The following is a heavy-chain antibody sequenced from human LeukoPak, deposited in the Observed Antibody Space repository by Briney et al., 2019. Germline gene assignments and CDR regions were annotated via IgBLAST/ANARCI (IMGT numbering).Heavy chain of an antibody. CDR2: IYGHSAII. CDR3: ARSPMIRGVITHFDS. V-gene: IGHV3-48*01. J-gene: IGHJ5*01. Sequence: GGSLRLSCAASGFTFSIYNMDWVRQAPGEGLECVSFIYGHSAIIYYADSVKGRFTVSRDNGKNSLYLQMNSLRAEDTAVYYCARSPMIRGVITHFDSWGQGTLVTVSS. CDR1: GFTFSIYN. D-gene: IGHD3-10*01.